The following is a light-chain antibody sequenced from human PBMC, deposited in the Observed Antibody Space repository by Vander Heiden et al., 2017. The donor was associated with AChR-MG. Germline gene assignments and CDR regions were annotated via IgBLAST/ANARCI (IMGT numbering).Light chain of an antibody. CDR1: SSNIGNNY. V-gene: IGLV1-51*01. Sequence: QSVLTQPPSVSAAPGQRVTISCSGRSSNIGNNYVSWYQQLPGTAPKLLIYDNNERPSGIPDRFSGSKSGTSATLGITGLQTGDEADYYCGTWDNSLSVWVFGGGTKVTVL. CDR3: GTWDNSLSVWV. CDR2: DNN. J-gene: IGLJ3*02.